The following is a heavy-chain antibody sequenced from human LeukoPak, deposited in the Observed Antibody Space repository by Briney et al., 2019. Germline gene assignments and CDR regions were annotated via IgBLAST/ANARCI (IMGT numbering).Heavy chain of an antibody. Sequence: VASVKVSCKASGYTFTSYYIHWVRQAPGQGLEWMGIINPSGGSTSYAQKFQGRVTMTRDTSTSTVYMELSSLRSEDTAVYYCARAGDTAMVDLGFDYWGQGTLVTVSS. D-gene: IGHD5-18*01. CDR2: INPSGGST. V-gene: IGHV1-46*01. CDR1: GYTFTSYY. CDR3: ARAGDTAMVDLGFDY. J-gene: IGHJ4*02.